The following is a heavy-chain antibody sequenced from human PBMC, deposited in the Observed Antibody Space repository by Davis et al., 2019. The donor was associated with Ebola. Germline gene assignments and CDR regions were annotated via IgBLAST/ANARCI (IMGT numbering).Heavy chain of an antibody. CDR3: ARTTYYYDSSGYYYFDY. Sequence: ASVKVSCKASGYTFTGYYMHWVRQAPGQGLEWMGRINPNSGGTNYAQKFQGRVTMTRDTSISTAYMELSRLRSDDTAVYYCARTTYYYDSSGYYYFDYWGQGTLVTVSS. J-gene: IGHJ4*02. CDR1: GYTFTGYY. CDR2: INPNSGGT. V-gene: IGHV1-2*06. D-gene: IGHD3-22*01.